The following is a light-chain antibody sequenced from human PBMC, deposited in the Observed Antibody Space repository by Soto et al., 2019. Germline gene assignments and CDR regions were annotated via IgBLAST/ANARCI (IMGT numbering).Light chain of an antibody. CDR1: SGVNVGTYR. J-gene: IGLJ2*01. CDR2: YKSDSDN. CDR3: MIWHSSASV. Sequence: QAVVTQPSSLSASPGASASLTCTLRSGVNVGTYRISWYQQKPGNPPHFLLMYKSDSDNQRGSGVPSRFSGSKNASANAGFLLISGLQSDDEADYYCMIWHSSASVFGGGTKLNVL. V-gene: IGLV5-45*03.